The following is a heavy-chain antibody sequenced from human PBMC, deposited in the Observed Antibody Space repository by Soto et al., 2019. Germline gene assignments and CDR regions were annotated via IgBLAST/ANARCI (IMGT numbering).Heavy chain of an antibody. J-gene: IGHJ4*02. CDR3: ARGGDYRFDY. CDR1: GGSISSSYW. D-gene: IGHD4-17*01. Sequence: QVQLQESGPGLVKPSGTLSLTCAVSGGSISSSYWWSWVRQPPGKGLEWIGEIYHSGSTNYNPSLKSRVTISLDKSKNQFSLKMNSVTAADTAVYSCARGGDYRFDYWGQGTLVTVSS. CDR2: IYHSGST. V-gene: IGHV4-4*02.